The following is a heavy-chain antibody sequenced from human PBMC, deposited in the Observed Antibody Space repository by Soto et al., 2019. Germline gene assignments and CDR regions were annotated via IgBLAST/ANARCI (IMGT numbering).Heavy chain of an antibody. V-gene: IGHV4-39*01. CDR1: GDSIGSSTYY. CDR2: IYYSGSA. J-gene: IGHJ4*02. D-gene: IGHD6-13*01. Sequence: QLQLQESGPGLVKPSETLSLTCTVSGDSIGSSTYYWGWIRQPPTKGLEWIGTIYYSGSAYYNPSLRSRVTIAVDTSKNQFSLRLSSVTAADTAVYYCARQHITAVGAEDYWGQGTLVTVSS. CDR3: ARQHITAVGAEDY.